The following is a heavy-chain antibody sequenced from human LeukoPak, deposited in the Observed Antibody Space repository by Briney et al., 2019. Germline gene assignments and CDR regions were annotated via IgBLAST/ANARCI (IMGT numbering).Heavy chain of an antibody. CDR1: GFTFSNYA. V-gene: IGHV3-23*01. CDR2: ISRSGGST. J-gene: IGHJ6*03. Sequence: GGSLRLSCAASGFTFSNYAMNWVRQAPGKGLEWVSSISRSGGSTFYADSVKGRFTISRDNSKNTLYLQMNSLRAEDTAVYYCAKAPRFGDHATEYYYYYMDVWGKGATVTVSS. D-gene: IGHD3-3*01. CDR3: AKAPRFGDHATEYYYYYMDV.